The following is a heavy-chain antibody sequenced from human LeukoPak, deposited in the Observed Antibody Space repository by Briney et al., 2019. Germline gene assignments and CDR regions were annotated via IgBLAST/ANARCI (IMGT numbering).Heavy chain of an antibody. V-gene: IGHV4-34*01. J-gene: IGHJ4*02. CDR2: INHSGST. CDR3: ARRYCSSTSCYYDY. CDR1: GGSFSGYY. D-gene: IGHD2-2*01. Sequence: SETLSLTCAVYGGSFSGYYWSWIRQPPGKGLEWIGEINHSGSTNYNPSLKSRVTISVDTSKNQFSLKLSSVTAADTAVYYCARRYCSSTSCYYDYWGQGTLVTVSS.